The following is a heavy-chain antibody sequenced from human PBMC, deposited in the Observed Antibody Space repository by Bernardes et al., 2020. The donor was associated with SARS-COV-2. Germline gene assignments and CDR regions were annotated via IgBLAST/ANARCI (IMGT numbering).Heavy chain of an antibody. Sequence: GGSLRLSCAASEFTFSSYAMSWVRQAPGKGLDWASSITSSSSYKYYADPVKGRFTISRDNAKNSLYLQMNSLRAEDTAVYFCARESDWNYVFDYWGQGTLVTVSS. CDR2: ITSSSSYK. J-gene: IGHJ4*02. V-gene: IGHV3-21*01. CDR3: ARESDWNYVFDY. D-gene: IGHD1-7*01. CDR1: EFTFSSYA.